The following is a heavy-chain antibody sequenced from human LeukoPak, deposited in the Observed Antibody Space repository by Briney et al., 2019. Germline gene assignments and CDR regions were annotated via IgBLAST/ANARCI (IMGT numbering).Heavy chain of an antibody. CDR3: ARGIDYGGSFADY. CDR1: GFTFSSYS. V-gene: IGHV3-48*01. CDR2: ISSSSSTT. Sequence: PGGSLRLSCAASGFTFSSYSINSVRQAPGKGLEWDSYISSSSSTTYYADSVKGRFTISRDNAKNSLYLQMNSLRAEDTAVYYCARGIDYGGSFADYWGQGTLVTVSP. J-gene: IGHJ4*02. D-gene: IGHD4-23*01.